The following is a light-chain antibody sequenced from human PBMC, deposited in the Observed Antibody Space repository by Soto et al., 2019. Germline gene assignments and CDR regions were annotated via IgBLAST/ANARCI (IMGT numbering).Light chain of an antibody. V-gene: IGLV7-43*01. CDR1: TGAVTSGYY. Sequence: QAVVTQEPSLTVSPGGTVTLTCASSTGAVTSGYYPNWFQQKPGQAPTALIYSTSNKHSWTPARFSGSLLGGKAALTLSGVQPEDEAEYFCLLYFGDIVVFGGGTQLTVL. CDR2: STS. CDR3: LLYFGDIVV. J-gene: IGLJ2*01.